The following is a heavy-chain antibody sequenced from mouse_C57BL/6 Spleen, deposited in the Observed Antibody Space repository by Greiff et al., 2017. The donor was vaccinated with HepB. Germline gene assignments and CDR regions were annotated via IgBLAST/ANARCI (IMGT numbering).Heavy chain of an antibody. CDR2: IDPSDSYT. Sequence: QVQLQQPGAELVMPGASVKLSCKASGYTFTSYWMHWVKQRPGQGLEWIGEIDPSDSYTNYNQKFKGKTTLTVDNSSSTAYMQLSSLTSEDSAVYYCASTVVATFDVWGTGTTVTVSS. CDR3: ASTVVATFDV. CDR1: GYTFTSYW. J-gene: IGHJ1*03. D-gene: IGHD1-1*01. V-gene: IGHV1-69*01.